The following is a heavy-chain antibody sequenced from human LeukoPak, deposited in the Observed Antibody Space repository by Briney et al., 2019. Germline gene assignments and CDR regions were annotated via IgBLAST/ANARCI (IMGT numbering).Heavy chain of an antibody. CDR2: ISGSGDRT. V-gene: IGHV3-23*01. CDR3: AKGGGYCSSISCSWFDS. Sequence: GGSLRLSCAASGFTFSSHAMTWVRQAPGKGLEWVSTISGSGDRTFYADSVQGRFTISRDNSKDTIYLQMNSLRAEDTAVYYCAKGGGYCSSISCSWFDSWGQGTPVTVSS. J-gene: IGHJ5*01. D-gene: IGHD2-2*01. CDR1: GFTFSSHA.